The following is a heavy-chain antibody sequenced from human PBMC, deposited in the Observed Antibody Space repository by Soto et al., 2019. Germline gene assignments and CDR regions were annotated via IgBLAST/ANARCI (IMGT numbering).Heavy chain of an antibody. V-gene: IGHV3-48*02. CDR2: ISSGSDTI. J-gene: IGHJ4*02. Sequence: VQLVESGGGLVQPGGSLRLSCAASGFTYSDYGVNWVRQAPGKGLEWISYISSGSDTIYYADSVKGRFTISRDDAKNSLFLQMTSLRDEDSAVYYCARVSTTWADDYWGRGTLVTVSS. D-gene: IGHD5-12*01. CDR1: GFTYSDYG. CDR3: ARVSTTWADDY.